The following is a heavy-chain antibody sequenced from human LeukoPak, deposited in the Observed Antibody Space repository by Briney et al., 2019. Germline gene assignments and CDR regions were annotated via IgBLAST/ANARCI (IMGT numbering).Heavy chain of an antibody. CDR3: ASTEWNYAR. D-gene: IGHD1-7*01. V-gene: IGHV4-59*08. Sequence: PSETLSLTCTVSGGSISNYYWSWMRQPPGRGLEWIGFIYYSGRTSYAPSFKSRVTMSLDTSKSQFSLQLSSVTAADTAVYYCASTEWNYARWGQGILVTVSS. CDR1: GGSISNYY. CDR2: IYYSGRT. J-gene: IGHJ4*02.